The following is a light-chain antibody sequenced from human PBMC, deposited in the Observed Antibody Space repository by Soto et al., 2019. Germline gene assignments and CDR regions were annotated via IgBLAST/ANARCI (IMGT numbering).Light chain of an antibody. CDR2: VTS. Sequence: GDRVTVTCRPSQNITKFLNWYQEKPGKAPKVLIYVTSNLENGVPPRFSGSGSGTEFTLTISSLQPEDYATYYCQPTYSAPGTFGQGTRVEV. CDR1: QNITKF. J-gene: IGKJ1*01. CDR3: QPTYSAPGT. V-gene: IGKV1-39*01.